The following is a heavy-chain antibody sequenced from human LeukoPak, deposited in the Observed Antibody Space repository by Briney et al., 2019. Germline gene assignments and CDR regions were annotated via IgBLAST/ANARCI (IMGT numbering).Heavy chain of an antibody. CDR1: GYTFTGYY. D-gene: IGHD3-9*01. CDR2: INPNSGGT. J-gene: IGHJ3*02. CDR3: ARSRIDDILTSVEVDAFDI. V-gene: IGHV1-2*02. Sequence: GASVKVSCKASGYTFTGYYMHWVRQAPGQGLEWMGWINPNSGGTNYAQKFQGRVTMTRDTSISTAYMELSRLRSDDTAVYYCARSRIDDILTSVEVDAFDIWGQGTMVTVSS.